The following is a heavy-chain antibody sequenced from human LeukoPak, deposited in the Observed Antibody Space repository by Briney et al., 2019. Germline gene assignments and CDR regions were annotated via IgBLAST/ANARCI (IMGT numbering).Heavy chain of an antibody. D-gene: IGHD2-2*01. CDR3: ARSHSAAGAISNWFDP. J-gene: IGHJ5*02. V-gene: IGHV4-39*01. Sequence: SETLSLTCTVSGGSISGSSYYWGWIRQPPGKGLEWIGSIYYSGNTYYNRSLKSRVTISVDTSKNQFSLKLSSVTATDTATYYCARSHSAAGAISNWFDPWGRGTLVTVFS. CDR2: IYYSGNT. CDR1: GGSISGSSYY.